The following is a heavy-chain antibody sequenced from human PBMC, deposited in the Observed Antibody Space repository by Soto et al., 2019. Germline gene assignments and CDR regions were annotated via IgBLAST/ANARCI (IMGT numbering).Heavy chain of an antibody. CDR2: IYHSGST. CDR1: GGSISSGGYS. CDR3: ARDQRGLLWFGEPPYYYGMDV. Sequence: SETLSLTCAVSGGSISSGGYSWSWIRQPPGKGLEWIGYIYHSGSTYYNPSLKSRVTISVDRSKNQFSLKLSSVTAADTAVYYCARDQRGLLWFGEPPYYYGMDVWGRGTTVTVSS. J-gene: IGHJ6*02. V-gene: IGHV4-30-2*01. D-gene: IGHD3-10*01.